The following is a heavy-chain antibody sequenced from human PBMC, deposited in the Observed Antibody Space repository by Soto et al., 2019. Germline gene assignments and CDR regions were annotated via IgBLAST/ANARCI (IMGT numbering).Heavy chain of an antibody. Sequence: QVQLQESGPGLVKPSQTLSLTSTVSGGSISSGDYYWSWIRQHPGKGLEWIGYIDYSGSTYYNPSLKSRVTISVDTSKNQFSLKLSSVTAADTAVYYCARWWSGSRQGFDPWGQGTLVTVSS. CDR3: ARWWSGSRQGFDP. CDR2: IDYSGST. J-gene: IGHJ5*02. CDR1: GGSISSGDYY. V-gene: IGHV4-31*03. D-gene: IGHD3-3*01.